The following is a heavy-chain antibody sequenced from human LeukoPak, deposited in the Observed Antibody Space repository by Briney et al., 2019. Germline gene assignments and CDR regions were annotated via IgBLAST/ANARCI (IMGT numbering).Heavy chain of an antibody. J-gene: IGHJ3*02. Sequence: GGSMRLSCAASGFTFSHAWMSWFGRAPGKGRKWVGRIKSKTDGGTTDYAAPVKGRFTISRDDSKNTLYLQMNSLTTEDTAVYYCTAEARGAFDIWGQGTMVTVSS. V-gene: IGHV3-15*01. CDR2: IKSKTDGGTT. CDR1: GFTFSHAW. CDR3: TAEARGAFDI. D-gene: IGHD5-12*01.